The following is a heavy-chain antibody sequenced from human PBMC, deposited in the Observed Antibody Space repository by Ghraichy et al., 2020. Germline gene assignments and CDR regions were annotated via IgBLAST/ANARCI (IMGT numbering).Heavy chain of an antibody. CDR2: ISGDGGST. J-gene: IGHJ6*02. V-gene: IGHV3-43*02. CDR1: GFTFDDYA. Sequence: GGSLRLSCAASGFTFDDYAMHWVRQAPGKGLEWVSLISGDGGSTYYADSVKGRFTISRDNSKNSLYLQMNSLRTEDTALYYCAKDSCPRSSWLFPYYYYYGMDVWGQGTTVTVSS. D-gene: IGHD6-13*01. CDR3: AKDSCPRSSWLFPYYYYYGMDV.